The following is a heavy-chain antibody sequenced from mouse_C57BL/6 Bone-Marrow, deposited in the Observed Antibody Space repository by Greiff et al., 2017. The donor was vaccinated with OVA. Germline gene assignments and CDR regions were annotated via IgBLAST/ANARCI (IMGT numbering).Heavy chain of an antibody. Sequence: VQLKESGAELVRPGASVKLSCTASGFNIKDDYMHWVKQRPEQGLEWIGWIDPENGDTEYASKFQGKATITADTSSNTAYLQLSRLTSEDAAVYYCTTGSSGYGYWGQGTTLTVSS. CDR2: IDPENGDT. CDR3: TTGSSGYGY. J-gene: IGHJ2*01. CDR1: GFNIKDDY. D-gene: IGHD3-2*02. V-gene: IGHV14-4*01.